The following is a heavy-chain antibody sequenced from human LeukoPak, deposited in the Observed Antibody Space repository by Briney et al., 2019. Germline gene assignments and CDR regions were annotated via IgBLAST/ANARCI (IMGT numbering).Heavy chain of an antibody. CDR1: GYTFIAYY. D-gene: IGHD2-8*01. Sequence: SVKVSCKASGYTFIAYYMQWVRQAPGQRLEWMGWINPTSGTTNYAQKFQGRVTLTRDTSISTAYMELSRLRSDDTAVYYCARDRGVPGPGNALDIWGQGTTVTVSS. J-gene: IGHJ6*02. CDR3: ARDRGVPGPGNALDI. V-gene: IGHV1-2*02. CDR2: INPTSGTT.